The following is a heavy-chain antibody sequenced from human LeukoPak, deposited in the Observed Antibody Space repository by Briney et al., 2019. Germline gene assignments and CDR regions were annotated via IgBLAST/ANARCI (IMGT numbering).Heavy chain of an antibody. D-gene: IGHD4-17*01. CDR2: IYYSGST. V-gene: IGHV4-59*01. CDR1: GGSISSYY. Sequence: SETLSLTCTVSGGSISSYYRSWIRQPPGKGLEWIGYIYYSGSTNYNPSLKSRVTISVDTSKNQFSLKLSSVTAADTAVYYCARAKKRYDYGDYKNWFDPWGQGTLVTVSS. CDR3: ARAKKRYDYGDYKNWFDP. J-gene: IGHJ5*02.